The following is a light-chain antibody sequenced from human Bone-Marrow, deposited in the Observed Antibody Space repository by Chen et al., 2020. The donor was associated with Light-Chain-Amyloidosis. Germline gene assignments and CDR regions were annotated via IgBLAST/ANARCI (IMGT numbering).Light chain of an antibody. V-gene: IGLV3-25*03. Sequence: SYELTQPPSVSVSPGQTARITCSGDDLPTKYAYWYQQKPGQAPVLVIHRDTERPSGISERFSGSSSGTTATLTISGVQVEDEDDYHCQSADSSGTYEVIFGGGTKLTVL. CDR1: DLPTKY. CDR2: RDT. CDR3: QSADSSGTYEVI. J-gene: IGLJ2*01.